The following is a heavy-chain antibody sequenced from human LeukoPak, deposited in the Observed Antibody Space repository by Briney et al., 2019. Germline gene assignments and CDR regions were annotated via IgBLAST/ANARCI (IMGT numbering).Heavy chain of an antibody. CDR1: GYTFTSYD. CDR2: MNPNSGNT. J-gene: IGHJ5*02. V-gene: IGHV1-8*01. Sequence: GSSVKVSCKASGYTFTSYDINWVRQATGQGLEWMGWMNPNSGNTGYAQKFQGRVTMTRNTSISTAYMELSSLRSEDTAVYYCARYEQLERPQGWFDPWGQGTLVTVSS. CDR3: ARYEQLERPQGWFDP. D-gene: IGHD1-1*01.